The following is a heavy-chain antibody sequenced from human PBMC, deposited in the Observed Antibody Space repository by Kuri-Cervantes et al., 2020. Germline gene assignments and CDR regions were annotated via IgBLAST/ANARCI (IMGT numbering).Heavy chain of an antibody. J-gene: IGHJ4*02. Sequence: SVKVSCKASGGTFSSYAISWVRQAPGQGLEWMGGIIPIFGTANYAQKFQGRVTITTDESTSTAYMELSSLRSEDTAVYYCAREYSGTTGHFDYWGQGTLVTVSS. CDR1: GGTFSSYA. CDR3: AREYSGTTGHFDY. CDR2: IIPIFGTA. D-gene: IGHD1-26*01. V-gene: IGHV1-69*05.